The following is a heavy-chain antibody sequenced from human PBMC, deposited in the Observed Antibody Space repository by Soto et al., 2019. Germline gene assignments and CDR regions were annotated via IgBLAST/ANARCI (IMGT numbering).Heavy chain of an antibody. Sequence: EVQLLESGGGLVQPGGSLRLSCAASGFTFSSYAMSWVRQAPGKGLEWVSDISGSGGSTYYADSVKGRFTISRDNSKNTLYLQMNNLRAEDTAVYYCAKDRQWQCHECYFDYWGQGTLVTVSS. CDR2: ISGSGGST. J-gene: IGHJ4*02. CDR1: GFTFSSYA. D-gene: IGHD6-19*01. CDR3: AKDRQWQCHECYFDY. V-gene: IGHV3-23*01.